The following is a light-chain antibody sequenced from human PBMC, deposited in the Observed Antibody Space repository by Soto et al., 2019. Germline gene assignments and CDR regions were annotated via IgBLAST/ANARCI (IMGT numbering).Light chain of an antibody. V-gene: IGLV1-44*01. CDR1: SSNIGSNT. Sequence: QAVVTQPPSASGTPGQRVTISCSGSSSNIGSNTVNWYQQLPGTAPRLLIYSYNQRPSGVPDRFSGSKSGTSASLAISGLQSEDEADYYCAAWDDSRNGVVFGGGTKLTVL. CDR2: SYN. CDR3: AAWDDSRNGVV. J-gene: IGLJ2*01.